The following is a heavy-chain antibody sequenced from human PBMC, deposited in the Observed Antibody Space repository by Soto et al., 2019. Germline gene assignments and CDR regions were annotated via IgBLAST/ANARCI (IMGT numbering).Heavy chain of an antibody. D-gene: IGHD3-10*01. CDR2: IWYDGSNK. CDR3: AANWAIYGSGSGDY. Sequence: QVQLVESGGGVVQPGRSLRLSCAASGFTFSSYAMHWVRQAPGKGLEWVAVIWYDGSNKYYADSVKGRFTISRDNSKNTLYLQMNSLRAEDTAVYYCAANWAIYGSGSGDYWGQGTLVTVSS. V-gene: IGHV3-33*08. CDR1: GFTFSSYA. J-gene: IGHJ4*02.